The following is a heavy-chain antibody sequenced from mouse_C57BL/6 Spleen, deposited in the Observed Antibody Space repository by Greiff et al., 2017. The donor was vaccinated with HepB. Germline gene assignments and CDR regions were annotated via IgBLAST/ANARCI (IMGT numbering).Heavy chain of an antibody. J-gene: IGHJ1*03. D-gene: IGHD1-1*01. CDR2: IDPSDSET. CDR3: ARPYGSRSFYWYFDV. CDR1: GYTFTSYW. Sequence: VQLQQPGAELVRPGSSVKLSCKASGYTFTSYWMHWVKQRPIQGLEWIGNIDPSDSETHYNQKFKDKATLTVDKSSSTAYMQLSSLTSEDSAVYYCARPYGSRSFYWYFDVWGTGTTVTVSS. V-gene: IGHV1-52*01.